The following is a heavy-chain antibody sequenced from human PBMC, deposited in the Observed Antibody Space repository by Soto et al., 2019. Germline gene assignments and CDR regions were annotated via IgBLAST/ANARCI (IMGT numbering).Heavy chain of an antibody. CDR1: GFTFSSYG. CDR2: IWYDGSNK. J-gene: IGHJ6*02. D-gene: IGHD6-13*01. CDR3: AREGGIAWARLPRISSYYYGMDV. Sequence: GGSLRLSCAASGFTFSSYGMHWVRQAPGKGLEWVAVIWYDGSNKYYADSVKGRFTISRDNSKNTLYLQMNSLRAEDTAVYYCAREGGIAWARLPRISSYYYGMDVWGQGTTVTVSS. V-gene: IGHV3-33*01.